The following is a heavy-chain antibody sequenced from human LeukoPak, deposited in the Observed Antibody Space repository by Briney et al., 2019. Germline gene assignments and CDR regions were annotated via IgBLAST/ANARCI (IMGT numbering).Heavy chain of an antibody. CDR3: ARGGGTFPYFFDY. CDR1: GGSFTEYY. J-gene: IGHJ4*02. D-gene: IGHD3-16*01. Sequence: PETLSLTCAVYGGSFTEYYWSSVRHPPRKGLEWIGEINPSGRTKYNTSLKCRVTIFGDTSKNQFYLKLSSVTAADTAVYYCARGGGTFPYFFDYWGQGMLVTVSS. V-gene: IGHV4-34*01. CDR2: INPSGRT.